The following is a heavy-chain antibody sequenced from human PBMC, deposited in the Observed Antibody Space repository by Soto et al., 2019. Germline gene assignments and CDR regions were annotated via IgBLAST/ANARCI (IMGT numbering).Heavy chain of an antibody. V-gene: IGHV3-23*01. CDR3: AKGLLNGRWYAAD. D-gene: IGHD6-13*01. CDR2: ITKSGDT. J-gene: IGHJ4*02. Sequence: EVHLLESGGGLVQPGESLRLSCETSGFTFSSCVMTWVRQAPGKGLEGVAVITKSGDTDYADSVKGRFTISRDNSKNTVYLQMNSLRAEDTAVYYCAKGLLNGRWYAADWGQGALVTVSS. CDR1: GFTFSSCV.